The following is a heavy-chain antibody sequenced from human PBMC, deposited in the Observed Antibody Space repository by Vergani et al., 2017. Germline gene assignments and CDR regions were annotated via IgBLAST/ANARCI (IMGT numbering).Heavy chain of an antibody. D-gene: IGHD6-13*01. V-gene: IGHV1-69*13. J-gene: IGHJ6*02. CDR2: IIPIFGTA. CDR1: GGTFSSYA. CDR3: ARSRAAAGKTHPYGMDV. Sequence: VQLVQSGAEVKKPGSSVKVSCKASGGTFSSYAISWVRQAPGQGLEWMGRIIPIFGTAHYAQKFQGRVTITADESTSTAYMELSSLRSEDTAVYYCARSRAAAGKTHPYGMDVWGQGTTLTVSS.